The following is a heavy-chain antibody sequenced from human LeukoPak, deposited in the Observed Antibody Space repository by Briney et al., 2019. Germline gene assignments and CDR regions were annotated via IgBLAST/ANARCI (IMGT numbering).Heavy chain of an antibody. D-gene: IGHD2-21*02. CDR2: IKSKTKGGTT. CDR1: GFAFNNAW. CDR3: STEALRVTSDYYYYMDV. V-gene: IGHV3-15*01. Sequence: PGGSLRLSSAASGFAFNNAWWSWLPQAPGKGLEWIGRIKSKTKGGTTDYAAPVKGRFVISRDDSKNTLYLQINSLKSEDTAVYYCSTEALRVTSDYYYYMDVWGKGTTVTVSS. J-gene: IGHJ6*03.